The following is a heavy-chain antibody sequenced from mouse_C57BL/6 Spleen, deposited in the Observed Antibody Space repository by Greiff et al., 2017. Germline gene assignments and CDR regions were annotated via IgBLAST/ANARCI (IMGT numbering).Heavy chain of an antibody. D-gene: IGHD1-1*01. CDR2: IYPRSGNT. CDR1: GYTFTSYG. V-gene: IGHV1-81*01. Sequence: QVQLKESGAELARPGASVKLSCKASGYTFTSYGISWVKQRTGQGLEWIGEIYPRSGNTYYNEKFKGKATLTADKSSSTAYMELRSLTSEDSAVYFCARGGLRSYYFDYWGQGTTLTVSS. J-gene: IGHJ2*01. CDR3: ARGGLRSYYFDY.